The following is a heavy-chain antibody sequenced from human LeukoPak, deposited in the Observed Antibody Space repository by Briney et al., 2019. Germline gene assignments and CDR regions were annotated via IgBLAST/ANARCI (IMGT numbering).Heavy chain of an antibody. Sequence: GGSLRLSCAASGFTVSSNYMSWVRQAPGKGLEWVSVSYSDGSTYYTDSVKGRFSISRDNSKNTLYLQMNSLRAEDTAVYYCARYNYESSGYYGVHYYYGMDVWGQGTTVTVSS. D-gene: IGHD3-22*01. J-gene: IGHJ6*02. CDR1: GFTVSSNY. CDR2: SYSDGST. CDR3: ARYNYESSGYYGVHYYYGMDV. V-gene: IGHV3-66*01.